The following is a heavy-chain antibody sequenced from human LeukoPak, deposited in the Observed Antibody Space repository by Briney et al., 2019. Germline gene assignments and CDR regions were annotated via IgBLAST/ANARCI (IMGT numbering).Heavy chain of an antibody. CDR2: ISSSSSYI. Sequence: GGSLRLSCAASGFTFSSYSMNWVRQAPGKGLEWVSFISSSSSYIYYADSVKGRFTISRDNAKNSLYLQMNSLRAEDTAVYYCASAPTYGDSLAKGWGRGPLVTVSS. D-gene: IGHD4-17*01. J-gene: IGHJ4*02. V-gene: IGHV3-21*01. CDR1: GFTFSSYS. CDR3: ASAPTYGDSLAKG.